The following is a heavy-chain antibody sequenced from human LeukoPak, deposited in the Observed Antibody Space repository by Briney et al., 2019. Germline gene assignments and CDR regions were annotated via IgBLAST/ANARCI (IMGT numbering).Heavy chain of an antibody. J-gene: IGHJ4*02. CDR1: GGSISSYY. V-gene: IGHV4-59*12. D-gene: IGHD4-17*01. CDR3: ARDRSDDYGDYGVSDY. CDR2: IYYSGST. Sequence: SETLSLTCTVSGGSISSYYWSWIRQPPGKGLEWIGYIYYSGSTNYNPSLKSRVTISVDTSKNQFSLELSSVTAADTAVYYCARDRSDDYGDYGVSDYWGQGTLVTVSS.